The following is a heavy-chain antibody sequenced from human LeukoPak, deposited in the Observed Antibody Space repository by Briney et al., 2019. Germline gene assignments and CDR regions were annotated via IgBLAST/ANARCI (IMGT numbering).Heavy chain of an antibody. Sequence: SGGSLRLSCAASGFTFSSYAMSWVRQAPGKGLEWVSGITAGGISTYYADSVKGRFTISRDNSKDTLYLQMNSLRAEDTAVYYCAKGRVAVAGLPFDNWGQGTLVSVSS. J-gene: IGHJ4*02. CDR2: ITAGGIST. D-gene: IGHD6-19*01. CDR3: AKGRVAVAGLPFDN. V-gene: IGHV3-23*01. CDR1: GFTFSSYA.